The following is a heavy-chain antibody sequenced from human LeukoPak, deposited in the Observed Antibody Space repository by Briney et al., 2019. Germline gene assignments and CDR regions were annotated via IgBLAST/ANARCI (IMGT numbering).Heavy chain of an antibody. CDR1: GDSMSRSY. V-gene: IGHV4-59*08. Sequence: SSETLSLTCTVSGDSMSRSYWSWIRQPPGKGLEWIGNIFHSGSTEYNPSLKSRVTISVDTSKTQFSLKLNSVTAADTAVYYCARRPYNWGSENWFFDLWGRGTLVTVSS. D-gene: IGHD1-20*01. CDR3: ARRPYNWGSENWFFDL. CDR2: IFHSGST. J-gene: IGHJ2*01.